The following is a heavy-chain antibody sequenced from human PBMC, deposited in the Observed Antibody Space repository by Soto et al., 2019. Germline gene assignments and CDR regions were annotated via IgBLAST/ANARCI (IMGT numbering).Heavy chain of an antibody. Sequence: QVQLQESGPGLVKPSETLSLTCTVSGGSISNFYWTWIRQPPGKGLEWIGNVHYSGSTNYNPSVTRPVTTSVDPAKNQLPLNRSSVTAADTAVYYWAGHKDAGSDRGGMDVWGQGTTVTVSS. V-gene: IGHV4-59*08. CDR2: VHYSGST. D-gene: IGHD6-25*01. CDR1: GGSISNFY. CDR3: AGHKDAGSDRGGMDV. J-gene: IGHJ6*02.